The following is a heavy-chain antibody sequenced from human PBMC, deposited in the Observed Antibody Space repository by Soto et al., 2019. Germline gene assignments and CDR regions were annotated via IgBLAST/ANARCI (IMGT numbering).Heavy chain of an antibody. J-gene: IGHJ6*02. D-gene: IGHD6-6*01. CDR1: XXTFSSYA. CDR3: AKDLVGSSDSIRNYYHYGIAV. CDR2: ISGSGGST. V-gene: IGHV3-23*01. Sequence: GGSXXXXWAGSXXTFSSYAMSGGRQAPGKGLEWVSAISGSGGSTYYADSVKGRFTISRDNSKNTLYLQMNSLRAEHTAVYYCAKDLVGSSDSIRNYYHYGIAVWGQGTTVTVSS.